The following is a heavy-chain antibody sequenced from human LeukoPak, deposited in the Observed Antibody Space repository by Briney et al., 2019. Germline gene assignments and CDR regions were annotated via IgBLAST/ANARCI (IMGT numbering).Heavy chain of an antibody. CDR1: GGTFSSYA. V-gene: IGHV1-69*13. J-gene: IGHJ4*02. CDR3: ATTYYYDSSGYYYFDY. D-gene: IGHD3-22*01. Sequence: SVKVSCKASGGTFSSYAISWVRQAPGQGLEWMGGIIPIFGTANYAQKFQGRVTITADESTSTAYMELSGLRSEDTAVYYCATTYYYDSSGYYYFDYWGQGTLVTVSS. CDR2: IIPIFGTA.